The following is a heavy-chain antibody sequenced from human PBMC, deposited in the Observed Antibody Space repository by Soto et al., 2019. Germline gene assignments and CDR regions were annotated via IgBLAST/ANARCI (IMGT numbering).Heavy chain of an antibody. Sequence: SSVKVSCKASGGTFSSYAISWVRQAPGQGLEWMGGIIPIFGTANYAQKFQGRVTITADESTSTAYMELSSLRSEDTAVYYCARGSWVGAGYYDSSGYACFDYWGQGTLVTVSS. J-gene: IGHJ4*02. CDR1: GGTFSSYA. D-gene: IGHD3-22*01. CDR3: ARGSWVGAGYYDSSGYACFDY. V-gene: IGHV1-69*13. CDR2: IIPIFGTA.